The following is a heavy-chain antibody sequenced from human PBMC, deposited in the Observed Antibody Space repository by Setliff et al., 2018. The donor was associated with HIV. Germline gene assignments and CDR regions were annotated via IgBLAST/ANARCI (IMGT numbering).Heavy chain of an antibody. V-gene: IGHV3-49*04. CDR1: GFTFGDYA. Sequence: GGSLRLSCTASGFTFGDYAVSWVRQAPGKGLEWVGFIRGKAYGETADFAASLKGRFTTSRDDSKSIAYLQMNSLKTEDTAVYYCARGVPAVTGYHFDYWGQGTLVTVSS. CDR3: ARGVPAVTGYHFDY. D-gene: IGHD6-19*01. CDR2: IRGKAYGETA. J-gene: IGHJ4*02.